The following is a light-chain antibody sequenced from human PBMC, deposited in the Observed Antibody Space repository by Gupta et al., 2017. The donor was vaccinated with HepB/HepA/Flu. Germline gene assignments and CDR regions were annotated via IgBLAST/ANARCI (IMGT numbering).Light chain of an antibody. J-gene: IGKJ2*02. CDR3: QHENSSPCT. CDR1: QSISSW. V-gene: IGKV1-5*03. CDR2: KAS. Sequence: IQMTHSPSTLSASVGDRVTITCRARQSISSWLAWYQQKPGKAPKLLIYKASSLESGVPSRFSGSGSGTEFTLTISSLQPDDFATYYCQHENSSPCTFGQGTKVDIK.